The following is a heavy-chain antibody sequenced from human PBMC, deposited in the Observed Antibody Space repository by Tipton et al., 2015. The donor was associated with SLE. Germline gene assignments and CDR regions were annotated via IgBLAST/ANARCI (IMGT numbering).Heavy chain of an antibody. D-gene: IGHD2-15*01. V-gene: IGHV3-49*04. CDR2: IRSETYGHFT. CDR3: TAGPCFVPADY. Sequence: RSLRLSCTTSGFTFGASAMSWVRQAPGKGLEWVGFIRSETYGHFTEYAASVTGRFTISRDDSKSIAHVQMNSLKIEDTAVYYCTAGPCFVPADYWCQGFLVTVPS. CDR1: GFTFGASA. J-gene: IGHJ4*02.